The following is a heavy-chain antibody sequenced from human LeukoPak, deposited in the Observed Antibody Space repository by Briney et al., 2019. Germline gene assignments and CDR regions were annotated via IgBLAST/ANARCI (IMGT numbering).Heavy chain of an antibody. CDR3: ARVNDILTGYYRYYYMDV. Sequence: ASVKVSCKASGYTFTSYYMHWVRQAPGQGLEWMGIINPSGGSTSYAQKFQGRVTMTRDMSTSTVYMELSSLRSEDTAVYYCARVNDILTGYYRYYYMDVWGKGTTVTISS. J-gene: IGHJ6*03. CDR2: INPSGGST. CDR1: GYTFTSYY. V-gene: IGHV1-46*01. D-gene: IGHD3-9*01.